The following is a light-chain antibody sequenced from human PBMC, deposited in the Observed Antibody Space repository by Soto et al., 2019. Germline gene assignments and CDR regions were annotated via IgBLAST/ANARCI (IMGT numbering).Light chain of an antibody. CDR1: SDDVGAYNS. J-gene: IGLJ1*01. CDR2: KGT. Sequence: QSALAQPASVSGSPGQSITISCTGTSDDVGAYNSVSWYQQLPHKAPQVILYKGTQRPSGVSNRFSGSTSGNAASLTISGLQADDEADYFCCSSAPESTYVFGTGTKLTVL. V-gene: IGLV2-23*01. CDR3: CSSAPESTYV.